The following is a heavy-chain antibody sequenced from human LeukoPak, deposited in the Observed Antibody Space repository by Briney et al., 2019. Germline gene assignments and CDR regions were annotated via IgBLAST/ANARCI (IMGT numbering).Heavy chain of an antibody. CDR2: ISSRGYSI. Sequence: GGSLRLSCVASAFTFSDYYMTWIRQTPGMGLEWVSYISSRGYSIYYADSVKGRFTISRDNSNNSLYLQMNSLRAEDTAVYYCARGKRSYDSWGQGTLVTVSS. CDR3: ARGKRSYDS. CDR1: AFTFSDYY. V-gene: IGHV3-11*01. J-gene: IGHJ4*02.